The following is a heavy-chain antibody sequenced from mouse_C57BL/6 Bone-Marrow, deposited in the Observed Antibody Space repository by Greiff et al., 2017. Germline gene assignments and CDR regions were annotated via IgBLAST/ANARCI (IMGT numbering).Heavy chain of an antibody. D-gene: IGHD2-10*01. CDR1: GFTFSDYG. CDR3: ASAYYGNYVAY. CDR2: IRSGSGTI. J-gene: IGHJ3*01. V-gene: IGHV5-17*01. Sequence: EVKLVESGGGLVKPGGSLKLSCAASGFTFSDYGMHWVSQAPEKGLEWVAYIRSGSGTIYYADTVKGRFTLSRDNAKNTLFVQMTSLRSKYTAMYYCASAYYGNYVAYWGQGTLVTVSA.